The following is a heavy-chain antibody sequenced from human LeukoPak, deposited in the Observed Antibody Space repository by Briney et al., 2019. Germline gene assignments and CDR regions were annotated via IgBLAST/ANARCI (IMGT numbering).Heavy chain of an antibody. Sequence: PGGSLRLSCAASGFTFRSYGMHWVRPAPGKGLEWMAFVRDDGSTKYYADSVKGRFTISRDNSKSTLFLQMNSLRAEDTAVYFCAKTVSSSWGFFDSWGQGTLVTVSS. CDR1: GFTFRSYG. D-gene: IGHD6-6*01. V-gene: IGHV3-30*02. CDR3: AKTVSSSWGFFDS. CDR2: VRDDGSTK. J-gene: IGHJ4*02.